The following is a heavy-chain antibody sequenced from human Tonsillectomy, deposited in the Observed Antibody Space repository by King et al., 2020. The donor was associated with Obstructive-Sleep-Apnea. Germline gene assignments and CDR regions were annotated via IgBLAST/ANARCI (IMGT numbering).Heavy chain of an antibody. V-gene: IGHV4-34*01. Sequence: VQLQQRGAGLLKPSETLSLTCAVYGGSFSGYYWSWIRQPPGQGLEWIGEVNHSGSTNYNPSLKSRVTISVDTSKNQFSLNLSSVTAADTAVYYCARGGYCSSTSCHNFDYWGQGTPVTVSS. J-gene: IGHJ4*02. CDR2: VNHSGST. CDR3: ARGGYCSSTSCHNFDY. CDR1: GGSFSGYY. D-gene: IGHD2-2*02.